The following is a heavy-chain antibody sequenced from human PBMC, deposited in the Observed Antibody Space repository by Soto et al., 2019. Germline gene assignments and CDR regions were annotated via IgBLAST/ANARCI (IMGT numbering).Heavy chain of an antibody. V-gene: IGHV3-23*01. CDR3: ARRGDYSESGRID. Sequence: EVQLLESGGGLVQPGGSLRLSCAASGFTFSTDAMNWVRQAPGKGLEWVSGISGSGISTYYADSVKGRFTVSRDNSKNTLYLQLKSLRVDDTAVYYCARRGDYSESGRIDWGQGTLVTVSS. CDR2: ISGSGIST. D-gene: IGHD3-10*01. CDR1: GFTFSTDA. J-gene: IGHJ4*02.